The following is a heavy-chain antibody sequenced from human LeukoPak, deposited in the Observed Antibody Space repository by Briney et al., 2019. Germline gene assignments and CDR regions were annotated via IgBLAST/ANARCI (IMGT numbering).Heavy chain of an antibody. CDR1: GFTFNSYG. Sequence: PGGSLRLSCAASGFTFNSYGMHWVRQAPGQGLEWVALISYDGSQTYYVDSVKGRFTIPRDNPKKTLYLQMNSLRAEDTAVYYCAKHHCSSTSCYRVFDFWGQGTLVTVSS. CDR3: AKHHCSSTSCYRVFDF. CDR2: ISYDGSQT. V-gene: IGHV3-30*18. J-gene: IGHJ4*02. D-gene: IGHD2-2*02.